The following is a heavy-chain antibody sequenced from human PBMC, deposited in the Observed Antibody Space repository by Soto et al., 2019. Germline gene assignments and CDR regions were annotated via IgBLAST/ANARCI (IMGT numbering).Heavy chain of an antibody. CDR2: IYPGDSDT. CDR1: GYSFTSYW. D-gene: IGHD6-19*01. Sequence: PGESLKISCKGSGYSFTSYWIGWVRQMPGKGLEWMRIIYPGDSDTSYSPSFQGQVTISADKSIGTAYLQWSSLKASDIAMYYCARHGPYSSGWLWYFDLWGRGTLVTVSS. V-gene: IGHV5-51*01. CDR3: ARHGPYSSGWLWYFDL. J-gene: IGHJ2*01.